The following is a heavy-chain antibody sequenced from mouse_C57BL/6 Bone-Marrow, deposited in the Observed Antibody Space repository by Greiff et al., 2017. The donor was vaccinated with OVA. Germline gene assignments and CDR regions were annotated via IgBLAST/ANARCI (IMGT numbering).Heavy chain of an antibody. Sequence: VQLQQSGAELARPGASVKLSCKASGYTFTSYGISWVKQRTGQGLEWIGEIYPRSGNTYYNEKFRGKATLTADKSSSTAYMELRSLTSEDSAVYFCAYYDYDGGFAYWGQGTLVTVSA. CDR1: GYTFTSYG. CDR3: AYYDYDGGFAY. V-gene: IGHV1-81*01. D-gene: IGHD2-4*01. J-gene: IGHJ3*01. CDR2: IYPRSGNT.